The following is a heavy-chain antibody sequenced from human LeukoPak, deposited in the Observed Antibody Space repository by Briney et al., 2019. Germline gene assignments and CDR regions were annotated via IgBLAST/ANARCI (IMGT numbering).Heavy chain of an antibody. V-gene: IGHV3-48*03. D-gene: IGHD3-22*01. J-gene: IGHJ4*02. CDR1: GFTFSSYE. CDR3: AKEGYYDSSGYYYGMVDY. Sequence: PGGSLRLSCAASGFTFSSYEMNWVRQAPGKGLEWVSYISSSGSTIYYADSVKGRFTISRDNSKNTLYLQMNSLRAEDTAVYYCAKEGYYDSSGYYYGMVDYWGQGTLVTVSS. CDR2: ISSSGSTI.